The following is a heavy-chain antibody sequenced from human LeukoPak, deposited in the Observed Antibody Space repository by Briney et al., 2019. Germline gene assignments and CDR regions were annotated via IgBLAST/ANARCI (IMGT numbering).Heavy chain of an antibody. CDR3: ARESQEKYYFDY. Sequence: PSKTLSLTCTVSGGSISSYYWSWIRQPPGKGLEWIGYIYYSGSTNYNPSLKSRVTISVDTSKNQFSLKLSSVTAADTAVYYCARESQEKYYFDYWGQGTLVTVSS. J-gene: IGHJ4*02. CDR1: GGSISSYY. CDR2: IYYSGST. V-gene: IGHV4-59*12.